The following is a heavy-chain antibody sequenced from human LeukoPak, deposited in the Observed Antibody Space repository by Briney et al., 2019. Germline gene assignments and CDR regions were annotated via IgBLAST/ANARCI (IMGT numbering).Heavy chain of an antibody. Sequence: ASVKVSCKASGYTFPSYDINWVRQSTGQGLEWMGWMNPNSGNTGYAQKFQGRVTMTRNTSISTAYMELSSLRSEDTAVYYCAYSGKTDAFDIWGQGTMVTVSS. V-gene: IGHV1-8*01. CDR2: MNPNSGNT. J-gene: IGHJ3*02. CDR1: GYTFPSYD. CDR3: AYSGKTDAFDI. D-gene: IGHD3-10*01.